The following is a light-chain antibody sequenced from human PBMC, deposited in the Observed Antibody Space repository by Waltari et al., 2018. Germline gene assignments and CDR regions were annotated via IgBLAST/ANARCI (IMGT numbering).Light chain of an antibody. J-gene: IGLJ3*02. CDR3: ASWDDSLNGRWE. CDR2: RND. V-gene: IGLV1-44*01. CDR1: SSNIGSHV. Sequence: QSVLTQPPSASVTPGQRVTISCSGSSSNIGSHVVNWYQQVPGTTPKLLIYRNDQRPSGVPDRFSGSKSGTSASLAISGLRPEDEAEYYCASWDDSLNGRWEFGGGTKVTVL.